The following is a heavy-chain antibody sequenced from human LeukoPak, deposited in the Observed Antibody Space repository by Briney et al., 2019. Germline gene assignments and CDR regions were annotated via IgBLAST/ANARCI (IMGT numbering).Heavy chain of an antibody. CDR3: AKWGDYYGSGSYYGIGFDY. J-gene: IGHJ4*02. CDR1: GFTFRNYS. CDR2: ISGSGGST. V-gene: IGHV3-23*01. Sequence: PGGSLRLSCAASGFTFRNYSMHWVRQAPGKGLEWVSAISGSGGSTYYADSVKGRFTISRDNSKNTLYLQMNSLRAEDTAVYYCAKWGDYYGSGSYYGIGFDYWGQGTLVTVSS. D-gene: IGHD3-10*01.